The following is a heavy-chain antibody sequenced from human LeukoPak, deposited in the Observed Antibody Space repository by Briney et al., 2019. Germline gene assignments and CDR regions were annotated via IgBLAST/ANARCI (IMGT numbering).Heavy chain of an antibody. Sequence: GGSLRLSCAASGFTFSSYSMNWVRQAPGKGLEWVSSISSSSCIYYADSVKGRFTISRDNAKNSLYLQMNSLRAEDTAVYYCASLPIYCSSTSCSHDYWGQGTLVTVSS. D-gene: IGHD2-2*01. CDR3: ASLPIYCSSTSCSHDY. CDR1: GFTFSSYS. J-gene: IGHJ4*02. V-gene: IGHV3-21*01. CDR2: ISSSSCI.